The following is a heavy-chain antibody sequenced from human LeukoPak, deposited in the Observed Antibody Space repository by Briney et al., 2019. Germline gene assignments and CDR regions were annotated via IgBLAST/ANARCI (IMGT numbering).Heavy chain of an antibody. D-gene: IGHD3-22*01. J-gene: IGHJ6*02. CDR1: GGSFSGYY. Sequence: PSETLSLTCAVYGGSFSGYYWSWIRQPPGKGLEWIGEINHGGSTNYNPSLKSRVTISVDTSKNQFSLKLSSVTAADTAVYYCARGPSRITMIVVVRTIYGMDVWGQGTTVTVSS. CDR3: ARGPSRITMIVVVRTIYGMDV. V-gene: IGHV4-34*01. CDR2: INHGGST.